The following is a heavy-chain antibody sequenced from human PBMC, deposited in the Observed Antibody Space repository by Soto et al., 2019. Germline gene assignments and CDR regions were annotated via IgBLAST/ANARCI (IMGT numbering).Heavy chain of an antibody. CDR1: GGSFSGYY. Sequence: PSETLSLTCAVYGGSFSGYYWSWIRQPPGKGLEWIGEINHSGSTNYNPSLKSRVTISVDTSKNQFSLKLSSVTAADTAVYYCARDAARNYYDSRGYYRPDAFDIWGQGTMVTVSS. V-gene: IGHV4-34*01. CDR2: INHSGST. CDR3: ARDAARNYYDSRGYYRPDAFDI. D-gene: IGHD3-22*01. J-gene: IGHJ3*02.